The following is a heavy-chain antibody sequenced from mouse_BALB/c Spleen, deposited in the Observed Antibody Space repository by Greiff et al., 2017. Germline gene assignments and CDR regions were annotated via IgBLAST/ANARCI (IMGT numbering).Heavy chain of an antibody. CDR3: ARDGNYRSAMDY. CDR2: IDPANGNT. V-gene: IGHV14-3*02. Sequence: EVKLMESGAELVKPGASVKLSCTASGFNIKDTYMHWVKQRPEQGLEWIGRIDPANGNTKYDPKFQGKATITADTSSNTAYLQLSSLTSEDTAVYYCARDGNYRSAMDYWGQGTSVTVSS. D-gene: IGHD2-1*01. J-gene: IGHJ4*01. CDR1: GFNIKDTY.